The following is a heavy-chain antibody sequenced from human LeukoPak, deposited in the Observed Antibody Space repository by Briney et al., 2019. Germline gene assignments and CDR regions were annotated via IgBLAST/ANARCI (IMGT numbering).Heavy chain of an antibody. V-gene: IGHV3-9*01. CDR1: GFTFDEYA. D-gene: IGHD3-9*01. CDR2: ISWNSGSI. Sequence: GRSLRLSCAASGFTFDEYAMHWVRQAPGKGLEWVSGISWNSGSIGYADSVKGRFTISRDNSKNTVYLQMSSLRAEDTAVYYCARVRVTGYSNFAYWGQGTLVTVSS. CDR3: ARVRVTGYSNFAY. J-gene: IGHJ4*02.